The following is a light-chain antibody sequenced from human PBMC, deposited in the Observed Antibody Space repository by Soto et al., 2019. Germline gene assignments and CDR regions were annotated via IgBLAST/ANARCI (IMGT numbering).Light chain of an antibody. V-gene: IGKV1-33*01. J-gene: IGKJ1*01. CDR3: QQYDNRPPAWT. CDR2: DAS. Sequence: DIPMTQSPSSLSASVGNRVTITCQASQDIATYLNWYQQKPGKAHNLLIYDASNLETGVPSRFNGGRYRKHFTFTISNLQAEDIATYYSQQYDNRPPAWTFGQGTEVEIE. CDR1: QDIATY.